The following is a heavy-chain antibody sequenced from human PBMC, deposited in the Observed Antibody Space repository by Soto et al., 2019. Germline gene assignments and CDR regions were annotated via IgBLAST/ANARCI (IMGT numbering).Heavy chain of an antibody. J-gene: IGHJ4*02. CDR2: ISGSGGST. CDR1: GFTFSSYA. CDR3: AKDLRYDILSGLEPY. Sequence: GGSLRLSCAASGFTFSSYAMSWVRQAPGKGLEWVSAISGSGGSTYYADSVKGRFTISRDNSKNTLYLQMNSLRAEDTAVYYCAKDLRYDILSGLEPYWGQGTLVTVSS. V-gene: IGHV3-23*01. D-gene: IGHD3-9*01.